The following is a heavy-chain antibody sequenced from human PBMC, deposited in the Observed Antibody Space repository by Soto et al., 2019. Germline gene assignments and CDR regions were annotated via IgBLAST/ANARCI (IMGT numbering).Heavy chain of an antibody. CDR1: GGSISSGDYY. CDR2: IYYSGST. V-gene: IGHV4-30-4*01. CDR3: ARDVATISTVTSLFDY. Sequence: QVQLQESGPGLVKPSQTLSLTCTVSGGSISSGDYYWSWIRQPPGKGLEWIGYIYYSGSTYYNPSLTSRVTISVDTSQNQFSLKLSSVTAAATAVYYCARDVATISTVTSLFDYWGQGTLVTVSS. D-gene: IGHD4-17*01. J-gene: IGHJ4*02.